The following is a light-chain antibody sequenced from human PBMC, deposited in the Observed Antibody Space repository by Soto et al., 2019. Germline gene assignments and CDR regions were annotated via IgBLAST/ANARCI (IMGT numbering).Light chain of an antibody. CDR3: KKYDRCPNT. Sequence: EIVMTQSPATLSVSSGERATLSCRASQNLSRNLAWYQQRPGQAPRLLIHGASTRATGVPARFSGSGSGTDFTPTISSLHSEDFAFYYCKKYDRCPNTFGRGTKLKIK. V-gene: IGKV3-15*01. J-gene: IGKJ2*01. CDR1: QNLSRN. CDR2: GAS.